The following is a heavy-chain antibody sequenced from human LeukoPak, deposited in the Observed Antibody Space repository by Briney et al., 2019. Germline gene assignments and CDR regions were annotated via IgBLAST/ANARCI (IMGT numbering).Heavy chain of an antibody. CDR1: GGSISNYY. J-gene: IGHJ5*02. D-gene: IGHD6-19*01. CDR3: ARAKGGGWRFDP. V-gene: IGHV4-59*01. Sequence: PSETLSLTCTVSGGSISNYYWSWIRQPPGKGLEWIGYIHYSGSPNYNPSLKSRVTISVDTSKNQFSLKLSSVTAADTAVYYCARAKGGGWRFDPWGQGTLVTVSS. CDR2: IHYSGSP.